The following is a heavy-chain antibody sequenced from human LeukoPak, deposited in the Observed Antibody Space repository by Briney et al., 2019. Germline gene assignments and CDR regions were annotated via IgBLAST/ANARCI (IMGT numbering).Heavy chain of an antibody. V-gene: IGHV3-23*01. CDR3: AKDPGYLPYYFDY. J-gene: IGHJ4*02. CDR2: ISGSGGST. D-gene: IGHD3-9*01. Sequence: QSGGSLRLSCAASGFTFSSYAMSWVRQAPGKGLEWVSAISGSGGSTYYADSVRGRFTISRDNSKNTLYLQMNSLRAEDTAVYYCAKDPGYLPYYFDYWGQGTLVTVSS. CDR1: GFTFSSYA.